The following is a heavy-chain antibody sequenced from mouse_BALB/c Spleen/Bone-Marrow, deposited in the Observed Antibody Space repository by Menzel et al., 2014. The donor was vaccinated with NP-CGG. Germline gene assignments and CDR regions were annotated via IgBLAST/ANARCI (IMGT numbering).Heavy chain of an antibody. CDR2: IRLKSHNYAI. V-gene: IGHV6-6*02. CDR3: ITGFGC. Sequence: EVKVEESGRGLVQPGGSMKLSCVASGITFSNDWMNGVRQSPDKGLECAAEIRLKSHNYAIHYAESSKARFTISRDDPRSHVSLQMNNLRPDNLGIYYCITGFGCWGHGILVPVSA. CDR1: GITFSNDW. J-gene: IGHJ3*01.